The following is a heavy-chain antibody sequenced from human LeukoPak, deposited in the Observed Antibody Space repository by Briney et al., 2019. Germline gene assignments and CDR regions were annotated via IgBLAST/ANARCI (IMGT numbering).Heavy chain of an antibody. J-gene: IGHJ6*02. Sequence: SQTLSLTCAISGDSVSSNSAAWNWIRQSPSRGLEWLGRTYCRSKWYNDYAVSVKSRITINPNTSKNQFSLQLNSVTPEDTAVYYCARAGNPRSSWYGNYYYYYGMDVWGQGTTVTVSS. CDR3: ARAGNPRSSWYGNYYYYYGMDV. CDR1: GDSVSSNSAA. V-gene: IGHV6-1*01. CDR2: TYCRSKWYN. D-gene: IGHD6-13*01.